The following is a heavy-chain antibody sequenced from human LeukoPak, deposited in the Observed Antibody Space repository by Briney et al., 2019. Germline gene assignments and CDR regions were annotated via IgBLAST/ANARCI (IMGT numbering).Heavy chain of an antibody. J-gene: IGHJ4*02. CDR1: GGPISSSSYY. Sequence: SETLSLTCTVSGGPISSSSYYWGWIRQPPGKGLEWIGNFYFSGSTYYNPSLKSRVTISVDTSKNQFSLKLSSVTAADTAVYYCARDYQGGYGDKTVDYWGQGTLVTVSS. V-gene: IGHV4-39*07. CDR2: FYFSGST. CDR3: ARDYQGGYGDKTVDY. D-gene: IGHD5-18*01.